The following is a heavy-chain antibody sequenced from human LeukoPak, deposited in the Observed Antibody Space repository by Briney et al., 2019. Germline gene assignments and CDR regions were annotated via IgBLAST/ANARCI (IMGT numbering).Heavy chain of an antibody. CDR3: ARDRRRSVVDRFDY. CDR1: GFTFSSYW. Sequence: GFLRLSCAASGFTFSSYWMSWIRQAPGKGLEWVANIKQDGSEKYYVDSVKGRFTISRDNAKNSLYLQMNSLRAEDTAVYYCARDRRRSVVDRFDYWGQGTLVTVSS. J-gene: IGHJ4*02. V-gene: IGHV3-7*01. CDR2: IKQDGSEK. D-gene: IGHD2-15*01.